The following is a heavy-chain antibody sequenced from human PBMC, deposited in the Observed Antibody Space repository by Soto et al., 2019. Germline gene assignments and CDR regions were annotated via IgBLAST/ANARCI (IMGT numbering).Heavy chain of an antibody. D-gene: IGHD4-17*01. J-gene: IGHJ6*02. CDR1: VGSISSSSYY. CDR3: AREGDYGDYRSHYYGMDV. Sequence: SETLSLTCTVSVGSISSSSYYWGWIRRPPGKGLEWIGSIYYSGSTYYNPSLKSRVTISVDTSKNQFSLKLSSVTAADTAVYYCAREGDYGDYRSHYYGMDVWGQGTTVTVSS. V-gene: IGHV4-39*02. CDR2: IYYSGST.